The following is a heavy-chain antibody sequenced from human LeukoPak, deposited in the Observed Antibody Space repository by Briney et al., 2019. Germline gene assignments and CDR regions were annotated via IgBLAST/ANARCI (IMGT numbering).Heavy chain of an antibody. Sequence: SETLSLTCTVSGGSISTGSYYWGWIRQPPGKGLEWIGSIYYSGSTYYNPSLKSRVTISVDTSKNQFSLKLSSVTAADTAVYYCASGSPFYGMDVWGQGTTVTVSS. J-gene: IGHJ6*02. CDR2: IYYSGST. D-gene: IGHD6-25*01. CDR1: GGSISTGSYY. CDR3: ASGSPFYGMDV. V-gene: IGHV4-39*07.